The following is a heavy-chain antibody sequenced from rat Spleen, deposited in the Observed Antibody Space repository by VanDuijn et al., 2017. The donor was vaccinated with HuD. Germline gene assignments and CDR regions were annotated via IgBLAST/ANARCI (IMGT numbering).Heavy chain of an antibody. CDR3: ARHWAY. V-gene: IGHV5S13*01. Sequence: EVQLVGSGGGLGQPGRSLKLSCADSGFTFSNYDMCCVRQAPTKGLEWIATISTGGGNTYYRDSVKGRFTISRDNAKNTQYLQMDSLRSEDTATYYCARHWAYWGQGVMVTVSS. CDR1: GFTFSNYD. J-gene: IGHJ2*01. CDR2: ISTGGGNT. D-gene: IGHD4-6*01.